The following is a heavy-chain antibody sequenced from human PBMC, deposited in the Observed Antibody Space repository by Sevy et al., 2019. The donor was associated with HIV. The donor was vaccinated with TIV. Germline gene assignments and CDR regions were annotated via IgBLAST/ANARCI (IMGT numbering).Heavy chain of an antibody. J-gene: IGHJ3*02. CDR2: IYYSGST. D-gene: IGHD4-17*01. CDR1: GGSISSYY. CDR3: ARISDYGEDTAHDAFDI. V-gene: IGHV4-59*01. Sequence: WETLSLTCTVSGGSISSYYWSWIRQPPGKGLEWIGYIYYSGSTNYNPSLKSRVTISVDTSKNQFSLKLSSVTAADTAVYYCARISDYGEDTAHDAFDIWGQGTMVTVSS.